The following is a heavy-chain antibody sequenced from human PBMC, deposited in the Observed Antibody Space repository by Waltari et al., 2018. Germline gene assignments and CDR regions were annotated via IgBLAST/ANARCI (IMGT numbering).Heavy chain of an antibody. D-gene: IGHD4-17*01. V-gene: IGHV3-30*02. CDR1: GFTFSNNG. J-gene: IGHJ4*02. CDR3: ARDDYGDYRLGY. CDR2: IRYDGSNK. Sequence: QVQLVVSGGGVVQPGGSLRLSCATSGFTFSNNGIHWVRQAPGKGLEWVAFIRYDGSNKYYADSVKGRFTISRDNSRGTLYLQMNSLRAEDTAVYYCARDDYGDYRLGYWGQGTLVTVSS.